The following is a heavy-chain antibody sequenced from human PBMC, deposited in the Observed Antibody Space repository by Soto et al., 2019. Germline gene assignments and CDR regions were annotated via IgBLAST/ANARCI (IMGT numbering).Heavy chain of an antibody. CDR3: SRGQSIRAWYLFGG. J-gene: IGHJ4*02. Sequence: GNTNYNPSLKSRARISQDTSKIQLSLKLTSVTAADTAVYYCSRGQSIRAWYLFGGWGQGTLVTVSS. D-gene: IGHD6-13*01. CDR2: GNT. V-gene: IGHV4-59*09.